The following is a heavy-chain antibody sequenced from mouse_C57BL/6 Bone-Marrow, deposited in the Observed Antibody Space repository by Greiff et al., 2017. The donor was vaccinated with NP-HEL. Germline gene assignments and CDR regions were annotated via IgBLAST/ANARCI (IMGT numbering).Heavy chain of an antibody. D-gene: IGHD1-1*01. CDR2: INPNNGGT. Sequence: EVQLQQSGPELVKPGASVKMSCKASGYTFTDYNMHWVKQSHGKSLESIGYINPNNGGTSYNQKFKGKATLTVNKSSSTAYMELRSLTSEDSAVYYCARKGGSSPLGYAMDYWGQGTSVTVSS. CDR3: ARKGGSSPLGYAMDY. CDR1: GYTFTDYN. V-gene: IGHV1-22*01. J-gene: IGHJ4*01.